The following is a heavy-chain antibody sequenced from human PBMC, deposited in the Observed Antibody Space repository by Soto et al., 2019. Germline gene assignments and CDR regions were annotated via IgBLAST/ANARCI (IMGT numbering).Heavy chain of an antibody. J-gene: IGHJ6*02. V-gene: IGHV1-46*01. Sequence: ASVKVSCKASGYTFTSYYMHWVRQAPGQGLEWMGIINPSGGSTSYAQKFQGRVTMTRDTSTSTVYMELSSLRSEDTAVYYCARDCYLGYCSSTSSPQRHYGMDVLGQGTTVTVSS. CDR3: ARDCYLGYCSSTSSPQRHYGMDV. D-gene: IGHD2-2*01. CDR2: INPSGGST. CDR1: GYTFTSYY.